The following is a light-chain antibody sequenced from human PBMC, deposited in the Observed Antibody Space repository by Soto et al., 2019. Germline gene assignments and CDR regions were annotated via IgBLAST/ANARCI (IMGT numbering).Light chain of an antibody. Sequence: QSVLTQPPSASGTPGQRVTISCSGSSSNVGGNPVDWYQQLPGTAPKLLIYNSNQRPSGVPDRFSGSKSGTLASLAISGLQSEDEADYYCAAWDDTLHALFGGGTKLTVL. V-gene: IGLV1-44*01. CDR3: AAWDDTLHAL. CDR2: NSN. CDR1: SSNVGGNP. J-gene: IGLJ3*02.